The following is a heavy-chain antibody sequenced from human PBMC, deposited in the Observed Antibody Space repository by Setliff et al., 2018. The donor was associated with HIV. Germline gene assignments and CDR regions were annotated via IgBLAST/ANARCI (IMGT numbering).Heavy chain of an antibody. CDR1: GYTFTGYY. J-gene: IGHJ4*02. CDR3: ARTGASYSSGWWYYFDY. Sequence: ASVKVSCKASGYTFTGYYMHWVRQAPGQGLEWMGWINPNSGGTNYAQKFQGWVTMTRDTSISTAYMELSRLRSDDTAVYYCARTGASYSSGWWYYFDYWGQGTLVTVSS. V-gene: IGHV1-2*04. CDR2: INPNSGGT. D-gene: IGHD6-19*01.